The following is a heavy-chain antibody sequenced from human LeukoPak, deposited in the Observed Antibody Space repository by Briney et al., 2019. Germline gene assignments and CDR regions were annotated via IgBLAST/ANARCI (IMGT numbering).Heavy chain of an antibody. CDR3: ARSPHGITMVRGVRFDY. Sequence: SVTVSCKASGGTFSSYAISWVRQAPGQGLEWMGGIFPIFGTANYAQKFQGRVTITADESTSTAYMELSSLRSEDTAVYYCARSPHGITMVRGVRFDYWGQGTLVTVSS. V-gene: IGHV1-69*13. CDR1: GGTFSSYA. J-gene: IGHJ4*02. D-gene: IGHD3-10*01. CDR2: IFPIFGTA.